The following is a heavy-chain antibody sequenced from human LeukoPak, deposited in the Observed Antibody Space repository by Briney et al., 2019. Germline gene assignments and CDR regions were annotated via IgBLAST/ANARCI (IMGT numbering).Heavy chain of an antibody. CDR1: GGSISSYY. D-gene: IGHD6-19*01. CDR2: IYYSGST. V-gene: IGHV4-59*01. J-gene: IGHJ3*02. Sequence: PSETLSLTCTVSGGSISSYYWSWIRQPPGKGLEWIGYIYYSGSTNYNPSLKSRVTISVDTSKNQFSLKLSSVTAADTAVYYCARDRSGWYCYAFDIWGQGTMVTVSS. CDR3: ARDRSGWYCYAFDI.